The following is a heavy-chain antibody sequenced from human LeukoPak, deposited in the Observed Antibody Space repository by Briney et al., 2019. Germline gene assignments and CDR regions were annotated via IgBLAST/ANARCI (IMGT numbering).Heavy chain of an antibody. J-gene: IGHJ4*02. V-gene: IGHV3-23*01. CDR1: GFTFSSYA. CDR3: AKGNGYSYGRYYFDY. CDR2: LTASGVNT. Sequence: GGSLRLSCAASGFTFSSYAMGWGRQAPGKGLEWVSALTASGVNTYYADSVKSRFTISRDNSKNTLYLQVNSLRAEDTAVYYCAKGNGYSYGRYYFDYWGQGTLVTVSS. D-gene: IGHD5-18*01.